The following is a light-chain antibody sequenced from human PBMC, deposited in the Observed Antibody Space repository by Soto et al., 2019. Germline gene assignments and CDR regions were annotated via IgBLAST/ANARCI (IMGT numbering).Light chain of an antibody. CDR3: QQYDNWPPIT. CDR2: GVS. Sequence: EIVMTQSPVTLSVSPGERATLSCRASQSVSSNLAWYQQKPGQAPRLLIYGVSTRATGIPARFSGSGSGTDFTLTISSLQSEDFAVYFCQQYDNWPPITFGQGTRLEIK. CDR1: QSVSSN. J-gene: IGKJ5*01. V-gene: IGKV3-15*01.